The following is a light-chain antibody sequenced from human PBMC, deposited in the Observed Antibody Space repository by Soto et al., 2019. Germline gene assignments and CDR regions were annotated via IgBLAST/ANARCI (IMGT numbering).Light chain of an antibody. CDR2: DAS. V-gene: IGKV1-5*01. Sequence: IQMTQSTSTLSASVGDIVTITCLASQSISSWLSLYQQKPGKAPKLLIYDASKLKSGVPSRFSGSGSGTEFSLTITSLQPDDSAMYYCQQYTGYSWTFGRGTKVDI. CDR1: QSISSW. CDR3: QQYTGYSWT. J-gene: IGKJ1*01.